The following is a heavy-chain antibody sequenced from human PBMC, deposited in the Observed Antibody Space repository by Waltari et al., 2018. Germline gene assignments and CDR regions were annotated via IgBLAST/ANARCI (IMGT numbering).Heavy chain of an antibody. CDR2: IRQDYGV. V-gene: IGHV3-7*03. D-gene: IGHD3-3*01. CDR1: GFSFTPYS. Sequence: EVQLVESGGGLVQPGGFLRLSCAASGFSFTPYSMAWVRQAPGSGLEWVANIRQDYGVEYVDSVKGRFTISRDSAKNSMYLQMNSLRAEDTAMYYCARWRGQQSEFDSWGPGTLVTVSS. J-gene: IGHJ4*02. CDR3: ARWRGQQSEFDS.